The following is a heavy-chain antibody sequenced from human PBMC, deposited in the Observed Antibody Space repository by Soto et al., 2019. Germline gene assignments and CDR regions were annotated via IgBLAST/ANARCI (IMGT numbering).Heavy chain of an antibody. V-gene: IGHV3-49*03. CDR2: IRSKAYGGTT. CDR3: TREADYYDSSGYYWGRAYYYYGMDV. D-gene: IGHD3-22*01. J-gene: IGHJ6*02. CDR1: GFTFGDYA. Sequence: PGGSLRLSCTASGFTFGDYAMSWFRQAPGKGLEWVGFIRSKAYGGTTEYAASVKGRFTISRDDSKSIAYLQMNSLKTEDTAVYYCTREADYYDSSGYYWGRAYYYYGMDVWGQGTTVTVSS.